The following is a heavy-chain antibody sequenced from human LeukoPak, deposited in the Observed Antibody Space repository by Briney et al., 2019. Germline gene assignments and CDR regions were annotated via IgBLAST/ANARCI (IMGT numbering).Heavy chain of an antibody. J-gene: IGHJ4*02. D-gene: IGHD2-8*01. V-gene: IGHV4-59*01. CDR3: ARGTCSNGVCYRYGEGFHY. CDR1: GGSISSYY. CDR2: IHYTGST. Sequence: SETLSLTCTVSGGSISSYYWSWIRQPPGKGLEWIGYIHYTGSTNYNPSLKSRVTISIDTSKNAFSLKLSSVTAADTAVYYCARGTCSNGVCYRYGEGFHYWGQGTLVTVSS.